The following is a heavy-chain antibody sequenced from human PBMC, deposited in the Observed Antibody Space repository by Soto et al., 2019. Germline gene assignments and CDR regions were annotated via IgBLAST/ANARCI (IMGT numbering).Heavy chain of an antibody. Sequence: GGSLRLSCSVSGFTFSAYWMHWVRQVPGKGLTWVSRISDDGSTATYADSVKGRFVISRDNAKNSLYLEMNTLRADDAGLYYCARGPRVSSTGTGAHWGRGTLVTVSS. J-gene: IGHJ4*02. CDR1: GFTFSAYW. D-gene: IGHD1-1*01. CDR2: ISDDGSTA. V-gene: IGHV3-74*01. CDR3: ARGPRVSSTGTGAH.